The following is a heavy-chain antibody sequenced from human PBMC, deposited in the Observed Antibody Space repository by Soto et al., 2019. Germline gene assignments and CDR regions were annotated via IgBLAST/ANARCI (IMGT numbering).Heavy chain of an antibody. J-gene: IGHJ4*02. CDR3: AKGPHSGYNSPFFDD. CDR1: GFTFSSYA. D-gene: IGHD5-18*01. V-gene: IGHV3-23*01. Sequence: EVQLLESGGGLVQPGGSLRLSCAASGFTFSSYAMNWVRQAPGKGLEWVSTISGSGVTTYYADSVKGRLTISRDNSKNTLYLQMNSLRAEDTAVYYCAKGPHSGYNSPFFDDWGQGALGTVSS. CDR2: ISGSGVTT.